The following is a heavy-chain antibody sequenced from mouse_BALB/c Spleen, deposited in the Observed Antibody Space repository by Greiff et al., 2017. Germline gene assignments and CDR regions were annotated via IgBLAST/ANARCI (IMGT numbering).Heavy chain of an antibody. Sequence: VQLQESGPELVKPGASVKMSCKASGYTFTDYVISWVKQRTGQGLEWIGEIYPGSGSTYYNEKFKGKATLTADTSSSTAYMQLSSLTSEDSAIYYCARDRYYGNHGGFAYWGQGTLVTVSA. CDR3: ARDRYYGNHGGFAY. CDR2: IYPGSGST. J-gene: IGHJ3*01. D-gene: IGHD2-1*01. V-gene: IGHV1-83*01. CDR1: GYTFTDYV.